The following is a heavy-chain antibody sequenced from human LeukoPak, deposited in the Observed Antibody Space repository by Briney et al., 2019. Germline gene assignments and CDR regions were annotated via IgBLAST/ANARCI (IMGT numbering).Heavy chain of an antibody. CDR3: ARDILGATGVGAFDM. V-gene: IGHV3-11*04. Sequence: GGSLRLSCAASGFTFSDYYMSWIRQAPGQGLQWVSYITSGGSTIYGADSVKGRFTISRDNAKNSLYLQMNSLRAEDTAVYYCARDILGATGVGAFDMWGQGTMVTVSS. J-gene: IGHJ3*02. CDR1: GFTFSDYY. D-gene: IGHD1-26*01. CDR2: ITSGGSTI.